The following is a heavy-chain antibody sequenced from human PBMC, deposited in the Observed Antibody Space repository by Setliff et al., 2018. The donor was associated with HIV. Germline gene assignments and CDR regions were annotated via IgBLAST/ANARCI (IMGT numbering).Heavy chain of an antibody. CDR3: ARHRASSSGFPLDF. V-gene: IGHV4-34*01. D-gene: IGHD6-6*01. J-gene: IGHJ4*02. Sequence: PSETLSLTCAVYGTSLNTYYWTWIRYTPGRGLQWIGQIDHSGSTNYNPSLKSRVTISVDTSKNQFSLKLRSVTAADTAVYYCARHRASSSGFPLDFWGQGILVTVSS. CDR2: IDHSGST. CDR1: GTSLNTYY.